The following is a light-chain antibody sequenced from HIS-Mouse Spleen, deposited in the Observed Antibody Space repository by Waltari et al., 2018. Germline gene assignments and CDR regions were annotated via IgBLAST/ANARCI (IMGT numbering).Light chain of an antibody. CDR3: QQYNSYSKLT. Sequence: DIVMTQSPDSLAVSLGERATINCKSSQSVLYSSNNKNYLAWYQQKPGQPPKLLIYWASTRESGVPDRFSGSGSGTDFTLTISSLQPDDFATYYCQQYNSYSKLTFGGGTKVEIK. J-gene: IGKJ4*01. CDR1: QSVLYSSNNKNY. V-gene: IGKV4-1*01. CDR2: WAS.